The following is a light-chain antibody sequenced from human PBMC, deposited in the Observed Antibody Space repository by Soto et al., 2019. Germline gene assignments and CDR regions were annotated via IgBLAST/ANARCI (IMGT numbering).Light chain of an antibody. J-gene: IGLJ2*01. Sequence: QSALTQPASVSGSPGQSITNSCTGTSSDVGGYNYVSWYQQHPGKAPKLMIYDVINRPSGVSNRFSGSKSGNSASLTISGLQAEDEADYYCSSYTSSSTYVVFGGGTKLTVL. CDR3: SSYTSSSTYVV. V-gene: IGLV2-14*03. CDR2: DVI. CDR1: SSDVGGYNY.